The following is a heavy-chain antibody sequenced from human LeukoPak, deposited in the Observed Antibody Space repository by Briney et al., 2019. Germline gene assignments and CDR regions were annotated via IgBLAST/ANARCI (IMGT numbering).Heavy chain of an antibody. J-gene: IGHJ3*02. D-gene: IGHD3-3*01. V-gene: IGHV3-11*01. CDR3: AREITIFSDAFDI. Sequence: GGSLRLSCAASGFTFSDYYMSWIRQAPGKGLEWVSYISSSGSTIYYADSVKGRFTISRDNAKNSLYLQVNSLRAEDTAVYYCAREITIFSDAFDIWGQGTMVTVSS. CDR1: GFTFSDYY. CDR2: ISSSGSTI.